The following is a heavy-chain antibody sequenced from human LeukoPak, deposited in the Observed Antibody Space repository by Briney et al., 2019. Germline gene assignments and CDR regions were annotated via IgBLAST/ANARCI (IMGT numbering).Heavy chain of an antibody. Sequence: SETLSLTCTVSGGSISSSSYYWGWIRQPPGKGLEWIGSIYYSGSTYYNPSLKSRVTISVDTSKNQFSLKLSSVTAADTAVYYCARHRSYYGSGSPGGYNWFDPWGQGTLVTVSS. CDR1: GGSISSSSYY. CDR3: ARHRSYYGSGSPGGYNWFDP. CDR2: IYYSGST. D-gene: IGHD3-10*01. J-gene: IGHJ5*02. V-gene: IGHV4-39*01.